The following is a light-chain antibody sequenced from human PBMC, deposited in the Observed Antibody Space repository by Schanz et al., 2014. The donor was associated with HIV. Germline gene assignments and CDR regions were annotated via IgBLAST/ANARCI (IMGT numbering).Light chain of an antibody. CDR1: QSVGSN. Sequence: EIVMTQSPATLSVSPGERATLSCRASQSVGSNLAWYQQKPGQAPRLLIYGASSRATGIPDRFSGSGSGTDFTLTITSLQAEDVAVYYCQQYYTTPRTFGQGTKVEIK. CDR2: GAS. V-gene: IGKV3D-15*01. J-gene: IGKJ1*01. CDR3: QQYYTTPRT.